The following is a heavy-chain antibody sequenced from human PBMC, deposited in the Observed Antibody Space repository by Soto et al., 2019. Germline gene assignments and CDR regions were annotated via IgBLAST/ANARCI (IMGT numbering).Heavy chain of an antibody. Sequence: GGSLRLSCAASGFTFSSYWMSWVRQAPGKGLEWVANIKQDGSEKYYVDSAKGRFTISRDNAKNSLYLQMNSLRAEDTAVYYCVRDMHLWLLDSWGQGSLVTVSS. V-gene: IGHV3-7*01. CDR3: VRDMHLWLLDS. CDR2: IKQDGSEK. D-gene: IGHD2-21*01. J-gene: IGHJ4*02. CDR1: GFTFSSYW.